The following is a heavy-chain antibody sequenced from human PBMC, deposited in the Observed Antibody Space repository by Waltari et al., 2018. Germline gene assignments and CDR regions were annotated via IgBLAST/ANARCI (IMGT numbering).Heavy chain of an antibody. V-gene: IGHV4-39*01. CDR2: IYYSQST. CDR3: ARHRGGRRGQRYYFDY. J-gene: IGHJ4*02. Sequence: QLQLQESGPGLVKPSATLSLTCTVSVGSISSSSYYWGWIRQPPGKGLEWIGSIYYSQSTYYNPSLKIRVTIAVDTSKNQFSLKLSSVTAADTAVYYCARHRGGRRGQRYYFDYWGQGTLVTVSS. D-gene: IGHD6-25*01. CDR1: VGSISSSSYY.